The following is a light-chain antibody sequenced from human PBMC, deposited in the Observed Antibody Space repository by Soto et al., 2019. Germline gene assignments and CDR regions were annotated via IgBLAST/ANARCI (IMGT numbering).Light chain of an antibody. CDR3: QVWDSSSDHAV. CDR2: YDS. J-gene: IGLJ7*01. CDR1: NIGSKS. Sequence: SSELTQPPSVSVAPGKTARITCGENNIGSKSVHWYQQKPGQAPVLVIYYDSDRPSGIPERFSGSNSGNTATLTISRVEAGDEADYYCQVWDSSSDHAVFGGGTQLTVL. V-gene: IGLV3-21*04.